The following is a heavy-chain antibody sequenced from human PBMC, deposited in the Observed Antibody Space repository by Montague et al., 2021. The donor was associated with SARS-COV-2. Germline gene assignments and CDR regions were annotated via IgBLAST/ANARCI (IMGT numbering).Heavy chain of an antibody. CDR3: AGGQQMNYFDF. CDR2: IYYNEKT. V-gene: IGHV4-59*13. Sequence: SETLSLTCAVSGASITTYHRSWIRQPPGQGLEWIGHIYYNEKTNYNPSLKSRVTISMDTPKNHFSLKVTSVTAADTALYFCAGGQQMNYFDFWGQATLVTVSS. CDR1: GASITTYH. D-gene: IGHD1/OR15-1a*01. J-gene: IGHJ4*02.